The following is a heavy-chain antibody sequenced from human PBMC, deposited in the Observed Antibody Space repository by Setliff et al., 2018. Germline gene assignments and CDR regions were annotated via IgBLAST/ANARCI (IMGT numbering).Heavy chain of an antibody. CDR1: GFVFGTYG. D-gene: IGHD2-8*01. CDR2: VRFDGSYK. CDR3: AKVKKPLIRGSGFDY. Sequence: QPGGSLRLSCAASGFVFGTYGMHWVRQAPGKGLDWVASVRFDGSYKVYADSVKGRFTISRDNSENTLFLQMTSLRPEDTGIYYCAKVKKPLIRGSGFDYWGRGTLVTVSS. J-gene: IGHJ4*02. V-gene: IGHV3-30*02.